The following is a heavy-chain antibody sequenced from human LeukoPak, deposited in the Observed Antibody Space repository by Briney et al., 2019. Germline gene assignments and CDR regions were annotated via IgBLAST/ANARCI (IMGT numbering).Heavy chain of an antibody. CDR1: GGTFSSYA. V-gene: IGHV1-69*13. CDR3: ASETMAVVVVAATPVWFS. D-gene: IGHD2-15*01. Sequence: ASVKVSCKASGGTFSSYAISWVRQAPGQGLEWMGGMIPIFGTANYAQKFQGRVTITADESTSTAYMELSSLRSEDTAVYYCASETMAVVVVAATPVWFSWGQGTLVTVSS. J-gene: IGHJ4*02. CDR2: MIPIFGTA.